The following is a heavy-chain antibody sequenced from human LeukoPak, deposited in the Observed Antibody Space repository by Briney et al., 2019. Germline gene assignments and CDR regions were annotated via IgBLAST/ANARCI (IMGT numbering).Heavy chain of an antibody. CDR2: TSYDGGES. D-gene: IGHD2/OR15-2a*01. Sequence: PGGSLRLSCVASGFMFSSYGMHWVRRAPGKGLEWVAVTSYDGGESYYADSVKGRFTISRDNSENTLYLQMSSLRVEDTAVYYCAKMTKMNFYHYAMDVWGQGTTVTVSS. V-gene: IGHV3-30*18. CDR1: GFMFSSYG. CDR3: AKMTKMNFYHYAMDV. J-gene: IGHJ6*01.